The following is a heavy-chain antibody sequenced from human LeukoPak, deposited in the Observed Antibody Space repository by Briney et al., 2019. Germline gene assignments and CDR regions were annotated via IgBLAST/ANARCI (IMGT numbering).Heavy chain of an antibody. CDR1: GGSISSSTYY. Sequence: SETLSLTCTVSGGSISSSTYYWGWIRQPPGKGLEWIGTIYYSGSTHYNPSLKSRVTISVDTSKNQVSLKLRSVTAADTAVYYCARTTEGYAGGPGYSYYYYMDVWGKGTTVTISS. D-gene: IGHD5-12*01. J-gene: IGHJ6*03. CDR2: IYYSGST. V-gene: IGHV4-39*07. CDR3: ARTTEGYAGGPGYSYYYYMDV.